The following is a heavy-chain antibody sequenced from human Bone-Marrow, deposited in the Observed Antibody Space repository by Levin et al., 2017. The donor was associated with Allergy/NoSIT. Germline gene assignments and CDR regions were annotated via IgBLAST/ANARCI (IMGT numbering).Heavy chain of an antibody. CDR3: AKDARPIWTRSSGVGGVDV. Sequence: ASVKVSCTAYAYTFIGYHLHWLRQAPGQGLEWMGWIDPQSGGTKYAQKFEGRVTMTRSSSRHIAYMDLTGLRGDDTAVYFCAKDARPIWTRSSGVGGVDVWGQGTSVIVSS. J-gene: IGHJ6*02. D-gene: IGHD6-6*01. CDR1: AYTFIGYH. V-gene: IGHV1-2*02. CDR2: IDPQSGGT.